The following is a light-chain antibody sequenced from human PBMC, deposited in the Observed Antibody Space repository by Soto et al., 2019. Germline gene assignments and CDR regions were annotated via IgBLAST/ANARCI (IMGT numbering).Light chain of an antibody. CDR2: SNN. J-gene: IGLJ3*02. CDR3: AAWDDSLSGVV. CDR1: SSNIGSNY. V-gene: IGLV1-47*02. Sequence: QAVVTQPPSASGTPGQRVTISCSGSSSNIGSNYVYWYQQLPGTAPKLLIYSNNQRPSGVPDRFSGSKSGTSASLAISGLRSEDEADYYCAAWDDSLSGVVSGGGTKLTVL.